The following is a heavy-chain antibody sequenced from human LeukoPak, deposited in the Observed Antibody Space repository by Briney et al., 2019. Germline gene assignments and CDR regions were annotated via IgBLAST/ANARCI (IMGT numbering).Heavy chain of an antibody. J-gene: IGHJ4*02. CDR1: GFTFSNYA. Sequence: GSLRLSCAASGFTFSNYAMSWVRQAPGKGLEWIGEINHSGSTKYNPSLKSQVTISEDTSKNQFSLKLNSVTSADTAVYFCARRPPNSGSYDGPSGLDYWGQGTLVTVSS. CDR2: INHSGST. CDR3: ARRPPNSGSYDGPSGLDY. V-gene: IGHV4-34*01. D-gene: IGHD1-26*01.